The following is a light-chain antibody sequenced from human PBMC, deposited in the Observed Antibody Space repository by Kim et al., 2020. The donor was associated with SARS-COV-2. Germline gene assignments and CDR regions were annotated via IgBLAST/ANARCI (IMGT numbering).Light chain of an antibody. CDR2: DAS. J-gene: IGKJ4*01. V-gene: IGKV3-11*01. CDR1: QSISNF. Sequence: IVLTQSPASLSLSPGERATLSCTASQSISNFLTWYQQKSGQPPRLLINDASDRATGIPARFSGSGSGTDFTLTISSLEPEDSAVYYCQQSSDWPSVGGGTKVDIK. CDR3: QQSSDWPS.